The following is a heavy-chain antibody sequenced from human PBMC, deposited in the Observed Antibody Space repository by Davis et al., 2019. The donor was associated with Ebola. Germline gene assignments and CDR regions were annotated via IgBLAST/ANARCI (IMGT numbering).Heavy chain of an antibody. CDR3: ARDMSRGGDAWFDP. D-gene: IGHD3-10*01. J-gene: IGHJ5*02. Sequence: GSLRLSCTVSGGSINKYYWSWIRQPPGKGLEWIGYIYYSGSTNYNPSLKSRVTISVDTSKNQFSLKLSSVTAADTALYYCARDMSRGGDAWFDPWGQGALVTVSS. CDR1: GGSINKYY. V-gene: IGHV4-59*01. CDR2: IYYSGST.